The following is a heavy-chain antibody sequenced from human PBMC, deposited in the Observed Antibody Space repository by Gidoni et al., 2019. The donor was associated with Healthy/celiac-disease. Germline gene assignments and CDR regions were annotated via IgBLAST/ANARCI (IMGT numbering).Heavy chain of an antibody. Sequence: QVQLQESGPGLVKPSQPLSLPCTVSGGSISSGGYYWSWIRQHPGKGLEWIGYIYYSGSTYYNPSLKSRVTIAVDTSKNQFSLKLSSVTAADTAVYYCARDTFGGVKDAFDIWGQGTMVTVSS. V-gene: IGHV4-31*03. CDR3: ARDTFGGVKDAFDI. CDR2: IYYSGST. CDR1: GGSISSGGYY. J-gene: IGHJ3*02. D-gene: IGHD3-16*01.